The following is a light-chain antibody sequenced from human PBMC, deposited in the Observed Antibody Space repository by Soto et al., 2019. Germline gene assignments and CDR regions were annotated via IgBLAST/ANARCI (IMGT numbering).Light chain of an antibody. CDR1: QSVGGH. J-gene: IGKJ5*01. CDR2: DAS. CDR3: QQRNNWPPSIT. V-gene: IGKV3-11*01. Sequence: VLTQSPATLSLSPGERATLSCRASQSVGGHLAWYQQKPGQAPRLLIYDASDRATGIPARFSGSESETDFTLTISSLEPDDFAVYYCQQRNNWPPSITFGQGTRLEIK.